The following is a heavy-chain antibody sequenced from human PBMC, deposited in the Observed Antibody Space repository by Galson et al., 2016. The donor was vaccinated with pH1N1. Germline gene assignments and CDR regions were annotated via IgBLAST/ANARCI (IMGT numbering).Heavy chain of an antibody. CDR2: MNQDGNKK. CDR3: VRAVGRAEAH. V-gene: IGHV3-7*01. CDR1: GFTLSSYW. J-gene: IGHJ1*01. D-gene: IGHD1-26*01. Sequence: SLRLSCAASGFTLSSYWMSWVRQAPGKGLEWVANMNQDGNKKYYVDSVKGRFIISRDYSKNSLYLQMNSLRAEDAAMYYCVRAVGRAEAHWGQRTLVTVSS.